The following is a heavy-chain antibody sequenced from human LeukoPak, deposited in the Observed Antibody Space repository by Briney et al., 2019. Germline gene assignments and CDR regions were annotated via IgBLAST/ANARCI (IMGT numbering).Heavy chain of an antibody. CDR3: AKDRTLGFLEWSNLIDWFDP. CDR2: ISGSGGST. Sequence: GGSLRLSCAASGFTFSSYAMSWVRQAPGKGLEWVSAISGSGGSTYYADSVKGRFTISRDNSKNTLYLQMNSLRAEDTAVYYCAKDRTLGFLEWSNLIDWFDPWGQGTLVTVSS. J-gene: IGHJ5*02. D-gene: IGHD3-3*01. V-gene: IGHV3-23*01. CDR1: GFTFSSYA.